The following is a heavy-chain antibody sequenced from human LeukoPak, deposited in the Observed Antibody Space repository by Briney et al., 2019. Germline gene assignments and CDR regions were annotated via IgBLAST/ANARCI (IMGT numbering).Heavy chain of an antibody. Sequence: SETLSLTCTVSGDSVNKSHYYWGWIRQPPGKGLQWIASIYYSGSTYYNPSLKSRVTISIDTSKNHFSLKLNSVTAADTAIYYCARGKLLLGAGWFDPWGQGTLVTVSS. CDR1: GDSVNKSHYY. V-gene: IGHV4-39*02. D-gene: IGHD2-15*01. CDR2: IYYSGST. CDR3: ARGKLLLGAGWFDP. J-gene: IGHJ5*02.